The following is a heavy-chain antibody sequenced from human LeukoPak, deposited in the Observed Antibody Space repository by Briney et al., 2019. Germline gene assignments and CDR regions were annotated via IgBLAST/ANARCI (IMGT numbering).Heavy chain of an antibody. CDR3: ARKPAGPFYWYFDL. Sequence: PSETLSLTCTVSGGSISSGGYYWSWIRQHPGKGLEWIGYIYYSGSTYYNPSLKSRVTISVDTSKSQFSLTVSSVSAADTGVYYCARKPAGPFYWYFDLWGRGTLVTVSS. CDR1: GGSISSGGYY. CDR2: IYYSGST. D-gene: IGHD6-19*01. V-gene: IGHV4-31*03. J-gene: IGHJ2*01.